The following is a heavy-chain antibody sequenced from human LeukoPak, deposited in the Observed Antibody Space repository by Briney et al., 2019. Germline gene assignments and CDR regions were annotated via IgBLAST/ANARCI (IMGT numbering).Heavy chain of an antibody. CDR2: ISSSSSYI. D-gene: IGHD2-2*01. J-gene: IGHJ1*01. V-gene: IGHV3-21*04. Sequence: GGSLRLSCAASGFTFSSYSMNWVRQAPGKGLEWVSSISSSSSYIYYADSVKGRFTISRDNAKNSLYLQMNSLRAEDTALYYCAKGYCSSTSCYFTYFQHWGQGTLVTVSS. CDR1: GFTFSSYS. CDR3: AKGYCSSTSCYFTYFQH.